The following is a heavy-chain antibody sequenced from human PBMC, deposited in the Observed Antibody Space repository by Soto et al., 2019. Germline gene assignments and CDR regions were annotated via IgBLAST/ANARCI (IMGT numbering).Heavy chain of an antibody. Sequence: QVQLQESGPGLVKPSETLSLTCTVSGASVSRADSYWSWIRQPQGKGLEWIGYICCSGSTEYNPSLRGRVIIAVAKSKNQLSLKLSTVTAADTAVYFCARGMDNNKVGWWGQGTLVTVSS. V-gene: IGHV4-61*08. J-gene: IGHJ4*02. CDR1: GASVSRADSY. CDR2: ICCSGST. D-gene: IGHD1-1*01. CDR3: ARGMDNNKVGW.